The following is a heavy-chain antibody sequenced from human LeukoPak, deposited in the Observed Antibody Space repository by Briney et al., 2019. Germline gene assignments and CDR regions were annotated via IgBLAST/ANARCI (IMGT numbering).Heavy chain of an antibody. J-gene: IGHJ4*02. Sequence: SGGSLRLPCAASGFTFSDYYMSWIRQAPGKGLEWVSYISSSGSTIYYADSVKGRFTISRDNAKNSLYLQMNSLRAEDTAVYYCAREGCTNGVCYTALFDYWGQGTLVTVSS. V-gene: IGHV3-11*04. CDR2: ISSSGSTI. CDR3: AREGCTNGVCYTALFDY. CDR1: GFTFSDYY. D-gene: IGHD2-8*01.